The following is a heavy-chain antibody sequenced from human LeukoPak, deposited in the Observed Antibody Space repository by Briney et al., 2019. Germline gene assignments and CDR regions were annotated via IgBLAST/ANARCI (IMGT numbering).Heavy chain of an antibody. V-gene: IGHV3-30-3*01. Sequence: GGSLRLSCAASGFTFSSSTMHWVRRAPGKGLEWVAVISHDGSNKYYADSGKGRFTISRANSKNTLYVQMNGLRSEDTAVYYCAGTSGWFDPWGQGTLVTVSS. J-gene: IGHJ5*02. CDR1: GFTFSSST. CDR2: ISHDGSNK. CDR3: AGTSGWFDP. D-gene: IGHD1-1*01.